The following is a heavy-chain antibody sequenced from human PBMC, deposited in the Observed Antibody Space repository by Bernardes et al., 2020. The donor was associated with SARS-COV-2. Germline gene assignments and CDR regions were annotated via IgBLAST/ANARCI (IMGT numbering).Heavy chain of an antibody. CDR3: ASSNDFWSGYYTSIHWCDP. CDR2: IYYSGST. D-gene: IGHD3-3*01. Sequence: QPPGKGLEWIGSIYYSGSTYYNPSLKSRVTISVDTSKNQFSLKLSSVTAADTAVYYCASSNDFWSGYYTSIHWCDPGGQGTLVTVSS. V-gene: IGHV4-39*01. J-gene: IGHJ5*02.